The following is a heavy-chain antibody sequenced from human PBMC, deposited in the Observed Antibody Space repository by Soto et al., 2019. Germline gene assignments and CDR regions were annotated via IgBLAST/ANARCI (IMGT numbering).Heavy chain of an antibody. V-gene: IGHV2-5*02. CDR1: GFSLSTSVVG. CDR3: AHYFYGVTDY. Sequence: QLTLKESGPTLVKPTQTLTLTCTFSGFSLSTSVVGVGWIRQPPGKALEWLALIYWDDDKRYSPSLKSRLTITKDTSKNQVVLTMTNMDPVDTATYYCAHYFYGVTDYWGQGTLVTVSS. CDR2: IYWDDDK. D-gene: IGHD4-17*01. J-gene: IGHJ4*02.